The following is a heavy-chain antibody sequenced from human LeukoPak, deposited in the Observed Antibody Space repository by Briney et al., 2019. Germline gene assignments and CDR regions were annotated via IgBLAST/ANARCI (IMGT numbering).Heavy chain of an antibody. CDR2: IYYSGST. CDR1: GGSISSGGYY. Sequence: SETLSLTCTVSGGSISSGGYYWSWIRQHPGKGLEWIGYIYYSGSTYYNPSLKSRVTISVDTSKNQFSLKLSSVTAADTAVYYCARHSSQRGWAPFDYWGQGTLVTVSS. V-gene: IGHV4-31*03. J-gene: IGHJ4*02. D-gene: IGHD3-22*01. CDR3: ARHSSQRGWAPFDY.